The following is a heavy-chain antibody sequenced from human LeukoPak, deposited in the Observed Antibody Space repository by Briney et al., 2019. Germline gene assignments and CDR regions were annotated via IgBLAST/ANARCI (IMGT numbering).Heavy chain of an antibody. CDR2: IYHSGST. V-gene: IGHV4-38-2*02. D-gene: IGHD5-24*01. CDR1: GYSISSGYY. J-gene: IGHJ5*02. CDR3: ARGRLELGFDP. Sequence: SETLSLTCTVSGYSISSGYYWGWIRQPPGRGLEWIGSIYHSGSTYYNPSLKSRVTISVDTSKNQFSLKLSSVTAADTAVYYCARGRLELGFDPWGQGTLVTVSS.